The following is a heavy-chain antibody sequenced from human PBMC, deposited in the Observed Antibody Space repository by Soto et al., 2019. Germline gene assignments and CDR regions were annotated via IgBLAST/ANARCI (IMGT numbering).Heavy chain of an antibody. D-gene: IGHD6-19*01. CDR3: ARHHIAVTAEFFDS. Sequence: KPSETLSLTCTVSGGSVNSDNFYWSWIRQPPGKGLEWIGYVFHIGNTNYSPSLKSRVTMSIDTSRNQFSLRLSSVTAADTAVYFCARHHIAVTAEFFDSWGRGNMVTVSS. V-gene: IGHV4-61*01. J-gene: IGHJ4*01. CDR2: VFHIGNT. CDR1: GGSVNSDNFY.